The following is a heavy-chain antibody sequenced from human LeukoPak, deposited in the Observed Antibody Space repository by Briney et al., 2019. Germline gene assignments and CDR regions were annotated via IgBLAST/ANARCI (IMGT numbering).Heavy chain of an antibody. V-gene: IGHV3-21*01. J-gene: IGHJ4*02. CDR1: GFTFSGYS. CDR3: ARQGGYSYGLDY. CDR2: VSTTGYYI. Sequence: KPGGSLRLSCAASGFTFSGYSMNWVRQAPGKGLEWVSSVSTTGYYIYYADSVKGRFTISRDNAKNSLYLKMNSLRAEDTAVYYCARQGGYSYGLDYWGQGTLVTVSS. D-gene: IGHD5-18*01.